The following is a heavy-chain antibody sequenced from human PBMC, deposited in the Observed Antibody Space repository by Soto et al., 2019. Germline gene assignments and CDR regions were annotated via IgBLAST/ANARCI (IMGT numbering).Heavy chain of an antibody. CDR1: GGSISSYY. J-gene: IGHJ5*02. D-gene: IGHD6-13*01. V-gene: IGHV4-59*01. CDR3: ARVLGRVAAAGNGNWFDP. CDR2: IYYSGST. Sequence: SETLSLTCTVSGGSISSYYWSWIRQPPGKGLEWIGYIYYSGSTNYNPSLKSRVTISVDTSKNQFSLKLSSVTAADTAVYYCARVLGRVAAAGNGNWFDPWGQGTLVTVSS.